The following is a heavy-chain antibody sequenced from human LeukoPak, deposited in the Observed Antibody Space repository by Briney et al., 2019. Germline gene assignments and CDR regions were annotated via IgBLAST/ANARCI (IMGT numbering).Heavy chain of an antibody. D-gene: IGHD2-21*02. J-gene: IGHJ4*02. Sequence: ASVKVSCKASGYTFTSYGISWVRQAPGQGLEGMGWISAYNGNTNYAQKLQGRVTMTTDTSTSTAYMELRSLRSDDTAVYYCARDRAYCGGDCYPDYWGQGTLVTVSS. CDR1: GYTFTSYG. CDR2: ISAYNGNT. V-gene: IGHV1-18*01. CDR3: ARDRAYCGGDCYPDY.